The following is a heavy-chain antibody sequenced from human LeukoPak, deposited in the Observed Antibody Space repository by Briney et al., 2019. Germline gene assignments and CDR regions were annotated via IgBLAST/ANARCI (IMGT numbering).Heavy chain of an antibody. V-gene: IGHV3-7*01. CDR2: IKQDGSEK. D-gene: IGHD6-13*01. J-gene: IGHJ4*02. Sequence: GGSLRLSCAASGFTFSSYWMSWVRQAPGKGLEWVANIKQDGSEKYYVDSVKGRFTISRDNAKNSLYLQMDTLRVEDTAVYYCARSRYASSGGGPAEIDFWGQGALVTVSS. CDR3: ARSRYASSGGGPAEIDF. CDR1: GFTFSSYW.